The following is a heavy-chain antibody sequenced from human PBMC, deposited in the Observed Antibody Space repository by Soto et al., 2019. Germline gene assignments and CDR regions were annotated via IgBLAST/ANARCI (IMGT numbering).Heavy chain of an antibody. D-gene: IGHD6-13*01. CDR2: IGTAGGT. CDR3: ARVRSSWLLDY. Sequence: GGSLRLSCAASGFTFSSYDMHWVRQATGKGLEWVSAIGTAGGTYYPGSVKGRFTISRENAKNSLYLQMNSLRAGDTAVYYCARVRSSWLLDYWGQGTLVTVSS. CDR1: GFTFSSYD. V-gene: IGHV3-13*01. J-gene: IGHJ4*02.